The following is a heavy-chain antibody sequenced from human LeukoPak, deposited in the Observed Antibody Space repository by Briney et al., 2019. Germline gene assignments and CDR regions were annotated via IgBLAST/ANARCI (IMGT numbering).Heavy chain of an antibody. CDR2: HYYNGDT. J-gene: IGHJ5*02. Sequence: SETLSLTCTVSGGSISSYYWSWIRQPPGKGLEWIGSHYYNGDTYYNPSLKSRVTISVDTSKSQFSLRLTSVTAADTAVYFCGRAPSSWGQGILVTVSS. CDR1: GGSISSYY. V-gene: IGHV4-59*05. CDR3: GRAPSS. D-gene: IGHD1-26*01.